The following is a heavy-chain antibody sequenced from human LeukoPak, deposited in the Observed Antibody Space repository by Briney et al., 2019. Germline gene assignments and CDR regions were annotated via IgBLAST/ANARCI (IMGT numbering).Heavy chain of an antibody. CDR3: ARGLEDIVVVPAAIGWFDP. V-gene: IGHV3-7*01. Sequence: GGSLRLSCAASTFTFSSHWMTWVRQAPGKGLEWVASIKQDGSEKYYVDSVKGRFTISRDNAKNSLYLQMNSLRAEDTAVYYCARGLEDIVVVPAAIGWFDPWGQGTLVTVSS. D-gene: IGHD2-2*02. CDR2: IKQDGSEK. CDR1: TFTFSSHW. J-gene: IGHJ5*02.